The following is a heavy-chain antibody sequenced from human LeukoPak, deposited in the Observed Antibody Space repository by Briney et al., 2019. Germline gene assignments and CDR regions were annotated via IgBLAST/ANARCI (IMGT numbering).Heavy chain of an antibody. CDR2: ISGSGGST. J-gene: IGHJ4*02. Sequence: GGSLRLSCAASGFTFSSYAMSWVRQAPGKGLEWVSAISGSGGSTYYADSVKGRFTIPRDNSKNTLYLQMNSLRAEDTAVYYCAKDKFSLTGLYFDYWGQGTLVTVSS. CDR3: AKDKFSLTGLYFDY. V-gene: IGHV3-23*01. CDR1: GFTFSSYA. D-gene: IGHD3-16*02.